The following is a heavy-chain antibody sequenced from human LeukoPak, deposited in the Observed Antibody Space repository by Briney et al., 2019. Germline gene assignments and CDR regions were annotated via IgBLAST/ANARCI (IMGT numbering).Heavy chain of an antibody. Sequence: PGGSLRLSCAASGFTFSSYAMSWVRQAPGKGLEWISAISDSGGSTYDADSVKGRFTISRDNSKNTLYLQMNSLRAEDTAVYYCAKDTYIGRYCTNGVCSPFDYWGQGTLVTVSS. D-gene: IGHD2-8*01. J-gene: IGHJ4*02. CDR1: GFTFSSYA. V-gene: IGHV3-23*01. CDR3: AKDTYIGRYCTNGVCSPFDY. CDR2: ISDSGGST.